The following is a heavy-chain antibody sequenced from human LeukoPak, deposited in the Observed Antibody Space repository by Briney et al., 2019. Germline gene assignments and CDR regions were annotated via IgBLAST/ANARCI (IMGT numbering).Heavy chain of an antibody. CDR2: IIWNGGST. Sequence: GGSLRLSCAASGFTFDDYGMSWVRQVPGRGLEWVSGIIWNGGSTGYGESVKGRFTISRDNAKNSLYLQMNSLRVDDTALYYCAGGDRNGWYFDLWGRGTLVTVS. D-gene: IGHD2-8*01. V-gene: IGHV3-20*04. CDR3: AGGDRNGWYFDL. J-gene: IGHJ2*01. CDR1: GFTFDDYG.